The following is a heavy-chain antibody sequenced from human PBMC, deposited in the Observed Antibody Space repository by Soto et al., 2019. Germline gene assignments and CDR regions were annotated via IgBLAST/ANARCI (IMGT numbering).Heavy chain of an antibody. V-gene: IGHV4-59*01. J-gene: IGHJ3*02. CDR2: IYYSGST. CDR3: ARQRRLRYFDWLSHEDAFDI. Sequence: HSGTLSLTCTGSGGTISSYYWSWIRQPPGKGLEWIGYIYYSGSTNYNPSLKSRVTISVDTSKNQFSLKLSSVTAADTAVYYCARQRRLRYFDWLSHEDAFDIWGQGTMVTVSS. D-gene: IGHD3-9*01. CDR1: GGTISSYY.